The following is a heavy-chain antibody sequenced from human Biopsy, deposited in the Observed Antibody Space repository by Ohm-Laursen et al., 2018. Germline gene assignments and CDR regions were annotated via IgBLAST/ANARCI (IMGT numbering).Heavy chain of an antibody. CDR1: GGYISHYY. J-gene: IGHJ5*02. CDR3: ARAPPLIRGVVESWFDP. V-gene: IGHV4-4*07. CDR2: IYITGET. Sequence: GTLSLTCTVSGGYISHYYWTWIRQPAGQGLEWIGRIYITGETDYNPSLKSRVTMSVDSSKKQFSLKLKSVTAADTAIYYCARAPPLIRGVVESWFDPWGQGILVTVS. D-gene: IGHD3-10*01.